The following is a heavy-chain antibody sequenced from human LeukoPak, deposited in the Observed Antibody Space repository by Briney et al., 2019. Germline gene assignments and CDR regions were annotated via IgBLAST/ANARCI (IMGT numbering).Heavy chain of an antibody. CDR2: INSDGSST. J-gene: IGHJ4*02. CDR3: ARVGGEYYYDSSGYFSDY. CDR1: GFTFSAFW. V-gene: IGHV3-74*01. D-gene: IGHD3-22*01. Sequence: GGSLRLSCAASGFTFSAFWMHWVRQAPGKGLVWVSRINSDGSSTTYADSVKGRFTVSRDNAKNTLYLQMDSLRAEDSAVYYCARVGGEYYYDSSGYFSDYWGQGTLVTVSS.